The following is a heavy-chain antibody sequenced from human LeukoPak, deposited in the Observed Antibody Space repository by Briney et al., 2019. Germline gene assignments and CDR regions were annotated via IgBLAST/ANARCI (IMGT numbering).Heavy chain of an antibody. V-gene: IGHV3-11*01. Sequence: KPGGSLRLSCTASGFTFSDSFMSWIREAPGKGLEWISYISSRGTTIYYADSVKGRFTISRDNAKNSLYLQMNSLRVEDTAVFYCAKGSLAVPVTPLDFWGQGTLVTVSS. J-gene: IGHJ4*02. D-gene: IGHD6-19*01. CDR3: AKGSLAVPVTPLDF. CDR1: GFTFSDSF. CDR2: ISSRGTTI.